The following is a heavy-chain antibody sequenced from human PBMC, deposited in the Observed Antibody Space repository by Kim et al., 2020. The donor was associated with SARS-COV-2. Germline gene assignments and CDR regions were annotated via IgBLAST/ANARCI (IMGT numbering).Heavy chain of an antibody. D-gene: IGHD4-17*01. V-gene: IGHV3-11*01. Sequence: GKGRFTISRDNAKNRLYLQRNSLGAEDTAVYYCARDPSDYGDFAYWYLDLWGRGTLVTVSS. CDR3: ARDPSDYGDFAYWYLDL. J-gene: IGHJ2*01.